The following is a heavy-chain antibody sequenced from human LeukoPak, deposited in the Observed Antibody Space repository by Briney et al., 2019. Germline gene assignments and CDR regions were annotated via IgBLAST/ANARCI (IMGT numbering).Heavy chain of an antibody. Sequence: PSETLSLTCAVYGGSFSGYYWSWIRQPPGKGLEWIWEINHSGSTNYNPSLKSRVTISVDTSKNQFCLKLNSVTGAVTAVYYCARGPLDYDYVRGSYRKRYDAFDIWGQGTMVTVSS. V-gene: IGHV4-34*01. CDR2: INHSGST. CDR3: ARGPLDYDYVRGSYRKRYDAFDI. D-gene: IGHD3-16*02. CDR1: GGSFSGYY. J-gene: IGHJ3*02.